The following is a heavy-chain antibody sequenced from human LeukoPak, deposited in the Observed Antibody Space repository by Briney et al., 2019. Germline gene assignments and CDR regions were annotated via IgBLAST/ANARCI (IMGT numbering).Heavy chain of an antibody. CDR1: GYTFTSYD. D-gene: IGHD6-19*01. CDR3: ARSNVAVAGNDY. CDR2: MNPNSGNT. Sequence: ASVKVSCKASGYTFTSYDINWVRQATGRGLGWMGWMNPNSGNTGYAQKFQGRVTMTRNTSISTAYMELSSLRSEDTAVYYCARSNVAVAGNDYWGQGTLVTVSS. V-gene: IGHV1-8*01. J-gene: IGHJ4*02.